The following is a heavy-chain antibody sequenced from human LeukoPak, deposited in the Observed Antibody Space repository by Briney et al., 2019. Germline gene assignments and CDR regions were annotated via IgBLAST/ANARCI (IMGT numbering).Heavy chain of an antibody. CDR2: IKYDGNEI. CDR1: GFIFSTYW. CDR3: ARGVWAPFDY. Sequence: GGSLRLSCAASGFIFSTYWMTWVRQAPGKGLQWVATIKYDGNEIFYVDSVRGRFTVSRDNAMNSLILQMNTLRDEDTAVYYCARGVWAPFDYWGQGTLVTVSS. J-gene: IGHJ4*02. V-gene: IGHV3-7*01. D-gene: IGHD7-27*01.